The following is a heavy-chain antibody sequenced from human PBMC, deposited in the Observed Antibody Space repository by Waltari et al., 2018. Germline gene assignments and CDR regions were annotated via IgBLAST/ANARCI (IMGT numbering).Heavy chain of an antibody. CDR3: LRDSSGSHFDY. D-gene: IGHD3-22*01. J-gene: IGHJ4*02. Sequence: LVQSGAEVKKPGASVKVSCKASGYTFTGYAILWVRQAPGQVLAWMGPINPKNGYTHYAQNFQGRVALTTDTSTNTAFMELQRLRSDDTAVYYCLRDSSGSHFDYWGQGTLVTVSS. CDR1: GYTFTGYA. V-gene: IGHV1-2*06. CDR2: INPKNGYT.